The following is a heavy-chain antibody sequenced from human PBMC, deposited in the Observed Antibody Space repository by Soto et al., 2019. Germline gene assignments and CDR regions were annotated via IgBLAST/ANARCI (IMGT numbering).Heavy chain of an antibody. CDR3: ARAPFITIFGVATPYGMDV. CDR2: IYYSGST. CDR1: GGSISSGGYY. V-gene: IGHV4-31*03. Sequence: PSETLSLTCTVSGGSISSGGYYWSWIRQHPGKGLEWLGYIYYSGSTYYNPSLKSRVTIPVDTSKNQFSLKLSSVTAAGTAVYYCARAPFITIFGVATPYGMDVWGQGTTVTVSS. D-gene: IGHD3-3*01. J-gene: IGHJ6*02.